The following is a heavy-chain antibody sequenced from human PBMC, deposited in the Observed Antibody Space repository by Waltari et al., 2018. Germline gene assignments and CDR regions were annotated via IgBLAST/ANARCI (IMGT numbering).Heavy chain of an antibody. CDR2: IYTSGST. CDR1: GGSISSYY. V-gene: IGHV4-4*07. D-gene: IGHD6-13*01. Sequence: QVQLQESGPGLVKPSETLSLTCTVSGGSISSYYWSWIRQPAGKGLEWIGRIYTSGSTNYNPSLKSRVTMSVDTSKNQFSLKLSSVTAADTAVYYCARGYIAAATYYYYYYMDVWGKGTTVTISS. CDR3: ARGYIAAATYYYYYYMDV. J-gene: IGHJ6*03.